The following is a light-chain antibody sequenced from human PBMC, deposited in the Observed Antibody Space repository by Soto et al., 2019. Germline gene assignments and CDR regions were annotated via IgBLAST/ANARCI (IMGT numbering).Light chain of an antibody. J-gene: IGKJ2*01. CDR3: MPALQPTRT. CDR2: LRS. Sequence: DIVMTQSPLSLTVTPGESASISCWSSQSLLHTNGYNFFDWYLQKPGQSPQLLIYLRSNRASGVSDRFSGRGSGTDFTQSISRVEAEDVGIYYCMPALQPTRTFGQGTKLEIK. CDR1: QSLLHTNGYNF. V-gene: IGKV2-28*01.